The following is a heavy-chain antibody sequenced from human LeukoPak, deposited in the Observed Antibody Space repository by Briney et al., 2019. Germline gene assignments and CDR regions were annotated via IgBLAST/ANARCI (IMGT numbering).Heavy chain of an antibody. CDR2: IYTSGST. V-gene: IGHV4-61*02. CDR3: ARDRTGYYDSSGYPLDAFDI. Sequence: SETLSLTCTVSGGSISSGSYYWGWVRQPAGEGLGWIGRIYTSGSTNYNPSPKSGATIPVDTSKNQSSPKLSSVTAADTAVYYCARDRTGYYDSSGYPLDAFDIWGQGTMVTVSS. J-gene: IGHJ3*02. D-gene: IGHD3-22*01. CDR1: GGSISSGSYY.